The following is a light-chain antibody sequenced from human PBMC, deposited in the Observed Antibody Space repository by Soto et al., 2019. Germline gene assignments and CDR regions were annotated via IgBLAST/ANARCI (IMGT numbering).Light chain of an antibody. J-gene: IGKJ3*01. CDR1: QGIAGW. V-gene: IGKV1-12*01. CDR2: ATS. CDR3: QHNGV. Sequence: DIQMTQSPSSLSASVGETVTMTCRASQGIAGWLSWYQQKPGKAPKLLIFATSNLQGGVPSRFSGSGSGTDFTLTISSLQPEDFATYYCQHNGVFGPGTQVDIK.